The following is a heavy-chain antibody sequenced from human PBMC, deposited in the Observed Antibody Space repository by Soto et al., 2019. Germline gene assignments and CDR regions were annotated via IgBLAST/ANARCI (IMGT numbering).Heavy chain of an antibody. CDR3: ALEPTGTAGFDY. V-gene: IGHV1-2*02. J-gene: IGHJ4*02. CDR1: GHTFTGHY. Sequence: QVQMVQSGAEVKKPGASVKVSFKASGHTFTGHYMHWVRQAPGQGLEWMGLIDLDIGDTKYAQKFQGRVTSTSDTSITTAYMELRGLRSDDTAVYYCALEPTGTAGFDYWGQGTLVTVSS. D-gene: IGHD2-21*02. CDR2: IDLDIGDT.